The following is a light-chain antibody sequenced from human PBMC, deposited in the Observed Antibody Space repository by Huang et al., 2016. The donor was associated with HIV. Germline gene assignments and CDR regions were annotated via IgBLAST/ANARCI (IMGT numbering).Light chain of an antibody. Sequence: DIQMTQSPSSLSASGGDRVIMTCRASQTITTYLNWYQQRPGKAPKLLIYAASSLQSGVPSRFSGSGSGTDFTLTISSLQPEDFATYYCQQSYSSLLSFGGGTKVEIK. CDR3: QQSYSSLLS. V-gene: IGKV1-39*01. CDR1: QTITTY. CDR2: AAS. J-gene: IGKJ4*01.